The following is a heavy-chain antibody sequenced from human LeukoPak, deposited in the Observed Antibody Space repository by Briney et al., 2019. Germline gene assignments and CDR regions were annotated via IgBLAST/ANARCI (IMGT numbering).Heavy chain of an antibody. Sequence: GGSLRLSCAASGFTFSSYAMHWVRQAPGKGLEWVAVISYDGSNKYYADSVKGRFTISRDNSKNTLYLQMNSLRAEDTAVYYCAGLFRRTVVTLPPFDYWGQGTLVTVSS. CDR3: AGLFRRTVVTLPPFDY. D-gene: IGHD4-23*01. CDR1: GFTFSSYA. J-gene: IGHJ4*02. V-gene: IGHV3-30-3*01. CDR2: ISYDGSNK.